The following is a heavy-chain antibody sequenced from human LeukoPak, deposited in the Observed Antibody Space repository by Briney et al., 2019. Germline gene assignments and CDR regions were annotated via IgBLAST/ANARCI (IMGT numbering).Heavy chain of an antibody. V-gene: IGHV3-21*01. J-gene: IGHJ6*02. D-gene: IGHD2-2*01. Sequence: PGGSLRLSCAASGFTFSSYSMNWVRQAPGKGLEWVSSISSSSSYIYYADSVKGRFTISRDNAKNSLYLQMNSLRAEDTAVYYCARGDIVVVPAAMLGYYYGMDVWGQGTTVTVSS. CDR2: ISSSSSYI. CDR1: GFTFSSYS. CDR3: ARGDIVVVPAAMLGYYYGMDV.